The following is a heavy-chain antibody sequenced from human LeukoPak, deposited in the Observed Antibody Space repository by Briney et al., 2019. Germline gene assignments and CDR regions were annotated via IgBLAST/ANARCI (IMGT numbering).Heavy chain of an antibody. CDR1: GYTFTNYG. Sequence: SVKVSCKASGYTFTNYGISWVRQAPGQGLEWMGGIIPIFGTANYAQKFQGRVTITADKSTSTAYMELSSLRSEDTAVYYCARMYYYDSSGYYPVPEVAFDIWGQGTMVTVSS. CDR2: IIPIFGTA. CDR3: ARMYYYDSSGYYPVPEVAFDI. J-gene: IGHJ3*02. V-gene: IGHV1-69*06. D-gene: IGHD3-22*01.